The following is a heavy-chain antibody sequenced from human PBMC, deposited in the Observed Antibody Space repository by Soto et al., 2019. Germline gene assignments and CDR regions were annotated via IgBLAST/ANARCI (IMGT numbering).Heavy chain of an antibody. Sequence: QVQLVQSGAGVKKPGSSVKVSCKASGGTFSSYTISWVRQAPGQGLEWMGRIIPILGIANYAQKFQGRVTITADKSTSTAYMELSSLRSEDTAVYSCAMEYCSRTSCDGDYWGQGTLVTVSS. V-gene: IGHV1-69*02. CDR3: AMEYCSRTSCDGDY. J-gene: IGHJ4*02. CDR1: GGTFSSYT. CDR2: IIPILGIA. D-gene: IGHD2-2*01.